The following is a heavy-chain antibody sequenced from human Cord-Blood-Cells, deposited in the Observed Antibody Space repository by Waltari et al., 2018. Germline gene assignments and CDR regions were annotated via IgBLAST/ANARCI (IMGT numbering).Heavy chain of an antibody. J-gene: IGHJ3*02. CDR2: INAGNGNT. V-gene: IGHV1-3*01. CDR3: ARDQGGDYDAFDI. Sequence: QVQLVQSGAEVKKPGASVKVSCKASGYIFTSSAMHWVRQAPGQRLEWMGWINAGNGNTKYSQKFQGRVTITRDTSASTAYMELSSLRSEDTAVYYCARDQGGDYDAFDIWGQGTMVTVSS. CDR1: GYIFTSSA. D-gene: IGHD2-21*02.